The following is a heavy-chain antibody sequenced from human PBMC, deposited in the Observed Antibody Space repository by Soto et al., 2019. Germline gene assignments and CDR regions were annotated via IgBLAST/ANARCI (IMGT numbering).Heavy chain of an antibody. V-gene: IGHV3-48*02. CDR2: ISSTSYTI. J-gene: IGHJ6*02. Sequence: PGGALRLSCAASGFMFSSYTINWVRQAPGKGLEWVSSISSTSYTIYYADSVKGRFTISRENAKNSLYLQMDSLRDEDTAVYYCAREVAGSYFAMAVWGQGTTVTVSS. D-gene: IGHD2-15*01. CDR3: AREVAGSYFAMAV. CDR1: GFMFSSYT.